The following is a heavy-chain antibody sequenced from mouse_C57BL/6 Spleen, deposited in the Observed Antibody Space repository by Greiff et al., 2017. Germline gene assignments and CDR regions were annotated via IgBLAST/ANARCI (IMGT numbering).Heavy chain of an antibody. D-gene: IGHD6-1*01. J-gene: IGHJ4*01. CDR2: IWTGGGT. CDR1: GFSLTSYA. V-gene: IGHV2-9-1*01. CDR3: ARMQTSYYYAMDY. Sequence: VQRVESGPGLVAPSQSLSITCTVSGFSLTSYAISWVRQPPGKGLEWLGVIWTGGGTNYNSALKSRLSISKDNSKSQVFLKMNSLQTDDTARYYCARMQTSYYYAMDYWGQGTSVTVSS.